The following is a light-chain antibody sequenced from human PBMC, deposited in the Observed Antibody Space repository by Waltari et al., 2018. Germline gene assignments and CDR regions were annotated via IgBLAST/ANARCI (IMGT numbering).Light chain of an antibody. CDR3: QSADSSGTSL. Sequence: SFELTQPHSVSVPPGQTATITCSGDALPNLFVHWYQQKPGRAPVLVIFKDTERPSGTPERFSGASSGTAVTLTISGVQAEDEADYYCQSADSSGTSLFGGGTRLTVL. J-gene: IGLJ2*01. CDR1: ALPNLF. V-gene: IGLV3-25*03. CDR2: KDT.